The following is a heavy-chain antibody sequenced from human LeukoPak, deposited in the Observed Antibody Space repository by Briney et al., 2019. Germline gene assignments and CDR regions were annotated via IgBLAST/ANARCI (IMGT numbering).Heavy chain of an antibody. CDR1: GFTFSSYG. Sequence: GGSLRLSCAASGFTFSSYGMHGVRQAPGKGLEWVAVISYDGSNKYYADSVKGRFTISRDNSKNTLYLQMNSLRAEDTAVYYCAKDYYDSSGYYYQSDAFDIWGQGTMVTVSS. CDR3: AKDYYDSSGYYYQSDAFDI. D-gene: IGHD3-22*01. CDR2: ISYDGSNK. V-gene: IGHV3-30*18. J-gene: IGHJ3*02.